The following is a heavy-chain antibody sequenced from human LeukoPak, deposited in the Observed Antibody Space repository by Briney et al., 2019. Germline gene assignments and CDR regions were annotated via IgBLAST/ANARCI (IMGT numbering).Heavy chain of an antibody. Sequence: ASVKVSCKASGYTFTGYYMHWVRQAPGQGLEWMGWINPNSGGTNYAQKFQGRVTMTRDTSISTAYMELSRLRSDDTAVYYCARGSAVHIAARPSGYWGQGTLVTVSS. CDR1: GYTFTGYY. CDR2: INPNSGGT. V-gene: IGHV1-2*02. CDR3: ARGSAVHIAARPSGY. D-gene: IGHD6-6*01. J-gene: IGHJ4*02.